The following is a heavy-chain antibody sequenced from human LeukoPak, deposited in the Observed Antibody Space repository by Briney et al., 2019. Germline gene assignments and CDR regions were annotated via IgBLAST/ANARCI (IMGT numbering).Heavy chain of an antibody. J-gene: IGHJ4*02. CDR2: IFYTGSN. D-gene: IGHD3-3*01. V-gene: IGHV4-59*08. Sequence: SETLSLTCTVSGGSVSSDYWSWIRQAPGKGLEWIGFIFYTGSNNYNPSLKSRVTMSVDTSKNQFSLTLSSVTAADTAVYYCARRGPWSGSFDYWGQGTLVTVSS. CDR3: ARRGPWSGSFDY. CDR1: GGSVSSDY.